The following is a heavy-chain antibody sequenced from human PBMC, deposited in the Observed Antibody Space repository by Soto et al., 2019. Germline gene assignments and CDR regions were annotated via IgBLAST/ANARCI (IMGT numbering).Heavy chain of an antibody. D-gene: IGHD6-19*01. CDR3: AKDSVPGSSGWFDGFDI. CDR2: ISWNSGYI. Sequence: GGSLRLSCAASVFTFDYYAMHWVRQAPGKGLEWVSGISWNSGYIGYADSVKGRFTTSRDNAKNSLYLQMNSLRAEDTALYYCAKDSVPGSSGWFDGFDIWGQGTMVTVSS. J-gene: IGHJ3*02. CDR1: VFTFDYYA. V-gene: IGHV3-9*01.